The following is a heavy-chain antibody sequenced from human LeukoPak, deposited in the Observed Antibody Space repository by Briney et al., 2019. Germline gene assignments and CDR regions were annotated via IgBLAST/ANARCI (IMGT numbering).Heavy chain of an antibody. J-gene: IGHJ4*02. D-gene: IGHD3/OR15-3a*01. CDR2: INQDGSEM. CDR3: ARDHTAPTIIWDC. V-gene: IGHV3-7*01. Sequence: GGSLRLSCAAFGFTLNTYWVTWVRQAPGKGLEWVANINQDGSEMHYVDSVKGRITVSRDNTKNSMYLQMNSLRAEDTAVYYCARDHTAPTIIWDCWGQGTLVTVSS. CDR1: GFTLNTYW.